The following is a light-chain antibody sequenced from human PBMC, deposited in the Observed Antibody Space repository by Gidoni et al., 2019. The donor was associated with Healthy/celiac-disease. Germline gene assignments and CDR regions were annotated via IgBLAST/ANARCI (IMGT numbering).Light chain of an antibody. CDR3: HQYNSYSPPHP. CDR1: QSIRSW. CDR2: KAS. V-gene: IGKV1-5*03. Sequence: DIQMAQARCSLSASLGDRVTSTCRASQSIRSWVAWSQQKPGTAPKLLIYKASSLESGVPSRFIVSGSGTEFTLTITSLQPDAFATYYCHQYNSYSPPHPFGQGTKLEIK. J-gene: IGKJ2*01.